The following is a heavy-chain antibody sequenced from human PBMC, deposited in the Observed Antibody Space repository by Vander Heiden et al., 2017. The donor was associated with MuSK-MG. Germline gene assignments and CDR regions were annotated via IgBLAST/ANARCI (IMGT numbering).Heavy chain of an antibody. CDR2: IRSKAYGGTT. D-gene: IGHD2-15*01. CDR3: TRDRAGVASYYMDV. J-gene: IGHJ6*03. Sequence: EVQLVESGGGLVQPGRSLRLSCTASGFTFGDYAMSWVRQAPGKGLEWVGFIRSKAYGGTTEYAAAVKGRFTISRDDSKSIAYLQMNSLKTEDTAVYYCTRDRAGVASYYMDVWGQGTTVTVSS. V-gene: IGHV3-49*04. CDR1: GFTFGDYA.